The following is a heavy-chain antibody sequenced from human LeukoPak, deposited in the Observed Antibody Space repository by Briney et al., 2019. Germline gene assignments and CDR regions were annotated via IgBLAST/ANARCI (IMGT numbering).Heavy chain of an antibody. Sequence: SETLSLTCTVSGGSISSYYWSWIRQPPGKGLEWIGYIYYSGSTNYNPSLKSRVTISVDTSKNQFSLKLSSVTAADTAVYYCASSGIAVATLFDYWGQGTLVTVSS. CDR2: IYYSGST. CDR1: GGSISSYY. D-gene: IGHD6-19*01. J-gene: IGHJ4*02. CDR3: ASSGIAVATLFDY. V-gene: IGHV4-59*08.